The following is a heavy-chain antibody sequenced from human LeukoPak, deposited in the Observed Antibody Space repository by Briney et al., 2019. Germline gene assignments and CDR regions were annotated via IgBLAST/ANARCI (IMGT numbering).Heavy chain of an antibody. CDR3: ARAAYGSGSYYSPSDY. CDR2: IYYTGNT. Sequence: TSETLSLTCTVSGASINTYYYWGWIRQSPGKGLEWIGSIYYTGNTLYNPSLKSRITISVSTSKNQFSLKLTSVTVADTAVYYCARAAYGSGSYYSPSDYWGHGILVTVSS. CDR1: GASINTYYY. J-gene: IGHJ4*01. V-gene: IGHV4-39*07. D-gene: IGHD3-10*01.